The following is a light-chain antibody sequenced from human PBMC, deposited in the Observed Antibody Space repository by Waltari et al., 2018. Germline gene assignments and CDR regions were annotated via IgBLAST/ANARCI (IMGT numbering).Light chain of an antibody. CDR1: QSVSSN. J-gene: IGKJ5*01. CDR2: GAS. V-gene: IGKV3-15*01. CDR3: QQYNNWLIT. Sequence: EIVMTQSPATLSVSPGERATPPCRASQSVSSNLAWYQQKPGQAPRLLIFGASSRATGIPGRFSGSGSGTEFTLTISSLQSEDFAVYYCQQYNNWLITFGQGTRLEIK.